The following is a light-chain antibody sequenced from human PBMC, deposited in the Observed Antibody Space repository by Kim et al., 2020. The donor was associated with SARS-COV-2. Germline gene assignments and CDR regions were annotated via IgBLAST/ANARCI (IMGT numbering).Light chain of an antibody. CDR3: QAWDSSTAVYV. J-gene: IGLJ1*01. Sequence: PGQTASITCSGDKLGDKYACWYQQKPGQSPVLVIYQYSKRPSGIPERFSGSNSGNTATLTISGTQAMDEADYYCQAWDSSTAVYVFGTGTKVTVL. V-gene: IGLV3-1*01. CDR1: KLGDKY. CDR2: QYS.